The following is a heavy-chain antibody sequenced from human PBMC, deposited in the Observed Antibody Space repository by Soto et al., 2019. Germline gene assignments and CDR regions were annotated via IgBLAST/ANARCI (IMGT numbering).Heavy chain of an antibody. CDR3: ASSNPRGRAVAHREADY. D-gene: IGHD6-19*01. V-gene: IGHV4-34*01. J-gene: IGHJ4*02. CDR2: INHSGST. CDR1: GGSFSGYY. Sequence: PSETLSLTCAVYGGSFSGYYWSWIRQPPGKGLEWIGEINHSGSTNYNPSLKSRVTISVDTSKNQFSLKLSSVTAADTAVYYCASSNPRGRAVAHREADYWGQGTLVTVSS.